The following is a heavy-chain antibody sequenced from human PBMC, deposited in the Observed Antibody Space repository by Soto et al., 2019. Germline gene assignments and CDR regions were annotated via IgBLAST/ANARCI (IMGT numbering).Heavy chain of an antibody. CDR2: IYYSGST. V-gene: IGHV4-39*01. J-gene: IGHJ5*02. Sequence: ETLSLTCTVSGGSISSSSYYWGWIRQPPGKGLEWIGSIYYSGSTYYNPSLKSRVTISVDTSKNQFSLKLSSVTAADTAVYYCARPRRYCSSTSCYTNWFDPWGQGTLVTVSS. CDR3: ARPRRYCSSTSCYTNWFDP. CDR1: GGSISSSSYY. D-gene: IGHD2-2*01.